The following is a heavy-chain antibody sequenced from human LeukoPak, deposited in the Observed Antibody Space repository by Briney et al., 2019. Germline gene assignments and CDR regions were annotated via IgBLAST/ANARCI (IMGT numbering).Heavy chain of an antibody. V-gene: IGHV4-59*01. Sequence: SETLSLTCTVSGGSISSYYWSWIRQPPGKGLEWIGYIYYSGSTNYNPSLKSRVTISVDTSKNQFSLKLSSVTAADTAVYYCARDPYGSGSYPYWGQGTLVTVSS. CDR3: ARDPYGSGSYPY. CDR1: GGSISSYY. CDR2: IYYSGST. J-gene: IGHJ4*02. D-gene: IGHD3-10*01.